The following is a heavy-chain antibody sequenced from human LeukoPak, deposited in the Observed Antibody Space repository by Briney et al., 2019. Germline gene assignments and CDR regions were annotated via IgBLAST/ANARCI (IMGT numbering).Heavy chain of an antibody. Sequence: GGSLRLSYTSSGFTFGTYVVICFGEAPGKGLEWVAFIRSKTFGGTKESAASVEGRFTILRDDSKSIAYLQMNSLKTEDTAVYYCTRYSGRTDYWGQGTLVTVSS. J-gene: IGHJ4*02. D-gene: IGHD5-18*01. CDR3: TRYSGRTDY. V-gene: IGHV3-49*03. CDR1: GFTFGTYV. CDR2: IRSKTFGGTK.